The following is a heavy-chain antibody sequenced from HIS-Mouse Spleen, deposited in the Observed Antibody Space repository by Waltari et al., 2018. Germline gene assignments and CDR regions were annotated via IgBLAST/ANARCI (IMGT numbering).Heavy chain of an antibody. J-gene: IGHJ5*02. CDR3: ARKRTASGWFDP. CDR1: GGSISSSGYY. V-gene: IGHV4-39*01. D-gene: IGHD2-21*02. CDR2: IYYSGST. Sequence: QLQLQESGPGLVKPSETLSLTGTVSGGSISSSGYYWGRILQPPGKGLEWIGSIYYSGSTYNTPSLNGRVTISVDTSKNQFSLKLSSVTAADTAVYYCARKRTASGWFDPWGQGTLVTVSS.